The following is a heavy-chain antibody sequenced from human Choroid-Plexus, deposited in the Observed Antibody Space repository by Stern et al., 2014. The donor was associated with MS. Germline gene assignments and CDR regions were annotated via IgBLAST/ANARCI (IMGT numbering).Heavy chain of an antibody. Sequence: VQLVQSGAEVKKPGASVKVSCKTSGYIFTGYYIHWVRQALGQGLEWLAWITPKTGGTKYAQKFQGRVTMSRDTSISTAYVELSSLTSDDTAVYYCARDQRGITIFGVVTDYYYLGMDVWGQGTTVTVSS. CDR2: ITPKTGGT. V-gene: IGHV1-2*02. CDR3: ARDQRGITIFGVVTDYYYLGMDV. D-gene: IGHD3-3*01. CDR1: GYIFTGYY. J-gene: IGHJ6*02.